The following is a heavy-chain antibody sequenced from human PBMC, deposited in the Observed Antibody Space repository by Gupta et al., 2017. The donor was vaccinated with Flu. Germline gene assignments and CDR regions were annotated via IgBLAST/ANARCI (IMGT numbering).Heavy chain of an antibody. CDR3: TIDGTDFSD. D-gene: IGHD3-3*01. J-gene: IGHJ4*02. V-gene: IGHV3-73*02. CDR2: IRSKANNYAT. CDR1: GFNFSGAG. Sequence: EVQLVESGGQLVQPGGSLKVSCAASGFNFSGAGMHWVRQTSGKGLEWVGRIRSKANNYATVYAASVKGRFTISRDEPKSTAYLHMNSMKTEDTAVYFCTIDGTDFSDWGQGTLVTVAS.